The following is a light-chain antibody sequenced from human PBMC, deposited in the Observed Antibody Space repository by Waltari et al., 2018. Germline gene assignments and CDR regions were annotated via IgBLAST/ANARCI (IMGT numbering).Light chain of an antibody. Sequence: EIVLTQSPGTLSLSPGERATLSCRARQRVSRSLAWYQQKPGQAPRLLIYGASSRATGIPDRFSGGGSGTDFSLTISRLEPEDFAVYYCQHYVRLPVTFGQGTKVEIK. CDR3: QHYVRLPVT. CDR2: GAS. CDR1: QRVSRS. J-gene: IGKJ1*01. V-gene: IGKV3-20*01.